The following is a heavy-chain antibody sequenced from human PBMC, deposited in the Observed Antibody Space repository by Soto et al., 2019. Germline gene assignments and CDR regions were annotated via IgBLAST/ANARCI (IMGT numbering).Heavy chain of an antibody. Sequence: GGSLRLSCAASGFIFRSYGMHWVRQAPGKGLEWVAVIWYDGSNTYYADPVKGRFTISRDNSKNTLFLQMNSLRAEDTAVYYCASSAAWGRGTLVTVSS. D-gene: IGHD6-19*01. V-gene: IGHV3-33*01. CDR3: ASSAA. J-gene: IGHJ5*02. CDR1: GFIFRSYG. CDR2: IWYDGSNT.